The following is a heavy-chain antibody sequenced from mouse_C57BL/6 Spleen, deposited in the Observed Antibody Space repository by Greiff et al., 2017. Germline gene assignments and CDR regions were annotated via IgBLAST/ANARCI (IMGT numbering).Heavy chain of an antibody. CDR1: GFTFSDYG. J-gene: IGHJ1*03. Sequence: EVKLMESGGGLVKPGGSLKLSCAASGFTFSDYGMHWVRQAPEQGLEWVAYISSGSSTIYYADTVKGRFTISRDNAKNTLFLQMTSLRSEDTAIYYCARDYYGSSYEGYCDVWGTGTTVTVSS. CDR2: ISSGSSTI. V-gene: IGHV5-17*01. CDR3: ARDYYGSSYEGYCDV. D-gene: IGHD1-1*01.